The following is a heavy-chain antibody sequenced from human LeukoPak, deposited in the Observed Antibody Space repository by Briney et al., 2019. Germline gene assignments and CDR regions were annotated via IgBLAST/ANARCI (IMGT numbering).Heavy chain of an antibody. V-gene: IGHV3-21*01. D-gene: IGHD3-3*01. CDR1: GFTFSSFS. J-gene: IGHJ3*02. CDR3: ARACRGGLDAFDI. Sequence: PGGSLRLSCAASGFTFSSFSMNWVRQAPGKGLEWVSSISSSSSYIYYADSVKGRFTISRDNAKNSLYLQMNSLRAEDTAVYYCARACRGGLDAFDIWGQGTMVTVSS. CDR2: ISSSSSYI.